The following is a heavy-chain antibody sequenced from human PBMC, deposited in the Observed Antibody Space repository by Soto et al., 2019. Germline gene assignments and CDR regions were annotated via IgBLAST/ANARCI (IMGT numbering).Heavy chain of an antibody. Sequence: GGSPGLSWAATGFTIFDYYMCWIRQAPGKGLEWVSYISSSGSTIYYADSLKGRFTISRDNAKKSLYLQMNSLRAEDTAVYHCARVGPPSDVWGQGT. J-gene: IGHJ6*02. CDR1: GFTIFDYY. V-gene: IGHV3-11*01. CDR2: ISSSGSTI. CDR3: ARVGPPSDV.